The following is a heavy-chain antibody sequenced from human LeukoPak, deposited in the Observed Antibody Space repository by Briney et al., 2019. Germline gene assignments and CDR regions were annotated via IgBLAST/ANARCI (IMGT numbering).Heavy chain of an antibody. Sequence: PGGSLRLSCAASGFIFSSYGMHWVRQAPGKGLEWVAVMYYDGISKYYADSVKGRFTISRDNSNNTLYLQMNSLRVEDTAVYYCARDYYCSGGSCLYFDYWGQGALVTVSS. CDR1: GFIFSSYG. V-gene: IGHV3-33*01. D-gene: IGHD2-15*01. CDR2: MYYDGISK. CDR3: ARDYYCSGGSCLYFDY. J-gene: IGHJ4*02.